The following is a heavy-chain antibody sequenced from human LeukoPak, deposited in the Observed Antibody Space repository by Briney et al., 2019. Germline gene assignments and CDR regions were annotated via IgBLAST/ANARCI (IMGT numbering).Heavy chain of an antibody. V-gene: IGHV3-15*01. Sequence: GGSRRLSCAASGFTFSDAWMSSVRQAPGKGLDWVGRIKSKTGGGTTDYAAPVKGRFTSSRDDSKNTLYLQMNSLKTEDTAVYYCTTAASDYYGSGSYFYDWGQGTLVTVSS. D-gene: IGHD3-10*01. CDR2: IKSKTGGGTT. J-gene: IGHJ4*02. CDR3: TTAASDYYGSGSYFYD. CDR1: GFTFSDAW.